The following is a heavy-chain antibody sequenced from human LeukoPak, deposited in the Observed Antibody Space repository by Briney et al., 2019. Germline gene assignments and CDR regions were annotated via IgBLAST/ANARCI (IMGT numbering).Heavy chain of an antibody. CDR1: GFTVSSNY. CDR2: IFSGGNT. J-gene: IGHJ5*02. CDR3: ARISHWNVLA. D-gene: IGHD1-1*01. Sequence: GGSLRLSCAASGFTVSSNYMSWVRQAPGKGLEWVSVIFSGGNTFYADSVKGRFTISRDNSKNTLFLQMHSLRAEDTAVYYCARISHWNVLAWGQGTLVTVSS. V-gene: IGHV3-66*01.